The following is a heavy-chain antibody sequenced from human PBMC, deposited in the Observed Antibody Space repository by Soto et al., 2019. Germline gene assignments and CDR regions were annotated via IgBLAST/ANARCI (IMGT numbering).Heavy chain of an antibody. CDR2: IYYSGST. CDR1: GGSISSSSYY. J-gene: IGHJ4*02. V-gene: IGHV4-39*01. D-gene: IGHD3-9*01. Sequence: QLQLQESGPGLVKPSETLSLTCTVSGGSISSSSYYWGWIRQPPGKGLEWIGRIYYSGSTSYNPSLKSRVTLSVDTSKNQFSLKLSSVTAADTAVYSCEGHDWAKPFDYWGQGTLVTVSS. CDR3: EGHDWAKPFDY.